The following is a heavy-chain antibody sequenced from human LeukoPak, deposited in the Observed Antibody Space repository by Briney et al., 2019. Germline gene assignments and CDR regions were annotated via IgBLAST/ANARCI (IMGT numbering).Heavy chain of an antibody. Sequence: GWSLRLSCTASGFTFTDYAMTWFRQAPGKGLEWVGFIRSKIFGGTTEYAASVKGRFTISRDDSRTIAYLQMNSLKTDDTAVYFCSRVDCSSASCSTMGAYYFDSWGQGTLVTVSS. CDR3: SRVDCSSASCSTMGAYYFDS. J-gene: IGHJ4*02. CDR1: GFTFTDYA. CDR2: IRSKIFGGTT. V-gene: IGHV3-49*03. D-gene: IGHD2-2*01.